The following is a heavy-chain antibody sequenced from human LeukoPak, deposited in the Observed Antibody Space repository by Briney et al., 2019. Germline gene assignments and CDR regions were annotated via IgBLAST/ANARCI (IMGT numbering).Heavy chain of an antibody. CDR3: SRGPYCSSGSCYPDPDAFDI. V-gene: IGHV3-49*04. D-gene: IGHD2-15*01. Sequence: GGSLRLSCTASGFTFGDYAMAWVRQAPGKGLEWVGFIRGNSYGGTTEYAASVKGRFTISRDDSKSIAYLQMNSLKTEDTAVYYCSRGPYCSSGSCYPDPDAFDIWGQGTVVTFSS. CDR2: IRGNSYGGTT. J-gene: IGHJ3*02. CDR1: GFTFGDYA.